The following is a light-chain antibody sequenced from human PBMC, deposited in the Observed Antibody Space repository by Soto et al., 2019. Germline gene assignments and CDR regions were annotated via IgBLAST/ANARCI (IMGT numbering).Light chain of an antibody. CDR2: GAS. V-gene: IGKV3-20*01. J-gene: IGKJ1*01. CDR3: QQYNNWPRT. Sequence: EIVLTQSPGTLSLSPGDRATLSCRASQSVSSNYLAWYQQKPGQAPRLLIYGASSRATGIPDRFSGSGSGTDFTLSISRLESEDFAVYYCQQYNNWPRTFXQGTKVDIK. CDR1: QSVSSNY.